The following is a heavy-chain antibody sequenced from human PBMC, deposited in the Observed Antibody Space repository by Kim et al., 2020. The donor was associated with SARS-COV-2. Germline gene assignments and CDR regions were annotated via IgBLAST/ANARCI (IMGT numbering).Heavy chain of an antibody. D-gene: IGHD2-15*01. Sequence: SETLSLTCTVSGGSISNNYWSWIRQPPGKGLEWMGYIYYSGSTTYNPSLKSRVTISVDTSKNHFSLKLSSVTAADTAVDYCAGGPWWSGLDYWGRGTLVTVSS. CDR2: IYYSGST. CDR1: GGSISNNY. V-gene: IGHV4-59*13. CDR3: AGGPWWSGLDY. J-gene: IGHJ4*02.